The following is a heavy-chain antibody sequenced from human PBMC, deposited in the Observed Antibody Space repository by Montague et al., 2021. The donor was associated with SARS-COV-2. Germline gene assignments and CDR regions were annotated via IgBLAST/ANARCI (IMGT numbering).Heavy chain of an antibody. CDR3: AKDQVRNVCLYFDL. Sequence: SLRLSCAASGFTFSTYSMSWVRQTPGKGLEWVAAISGTGFHPYYADSMAGRFTISRDNSKNTLYLHMDGLRADDTAIYYCAKDQVRNVCLYFDLWGRGTLVTVSS. D-gene: IGHD3-16*01. CDR1: GFTFSTYS. V-gene: IGHV3-23*01. J-gene: IGHJ2*01. CDR2: ISGTGFHP.